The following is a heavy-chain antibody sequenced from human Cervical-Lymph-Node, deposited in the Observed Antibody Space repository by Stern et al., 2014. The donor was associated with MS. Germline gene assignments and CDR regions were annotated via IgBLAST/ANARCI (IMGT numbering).Heavy chain of an antibody. J-gene: IGHJ4*02. CDR1: GSNFPTFY. V-gene: IGHV1-46*01. D-gene: IGHD3-10*01. CDR2: IKPNGGSS. Sequence: VQLLQSGAEVTKPGASVKVSCKASGSNFPTFYMHWGRQAPGQGLEWMGLIKPNGGSSDSAPRFTGRVTLNIDTCTIPVFMYLSSLRSENTAEYYCARDFSARKLGDLPYWGQGTLVTLSS. CDR3: ARDFSARKLGDLPY.